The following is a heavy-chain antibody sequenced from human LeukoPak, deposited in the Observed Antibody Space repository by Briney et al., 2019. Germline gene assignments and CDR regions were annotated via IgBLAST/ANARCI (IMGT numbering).Heavy chain of an antibody. CDR3: ARAVSVSGGDGY. V-gene: IGHV3-53*01. CDR1: GFTASSNY. D-gene: IGHD2-21*02. Sequence: PGGSLRLSCAASGFTASSNYMSWVRQAPGKGLEWVSVIYSGGSTYYADSVKGRFTISRDNSKNTLYLQMNSLRAEDTAVYYCARAVSVSGGDGYWGQGTLVTVSS. J-gene: IGHJ4*02. CDR2: IYSGGST.